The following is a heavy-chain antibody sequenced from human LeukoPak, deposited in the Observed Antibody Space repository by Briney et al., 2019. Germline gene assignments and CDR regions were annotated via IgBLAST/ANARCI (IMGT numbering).Heavy chain of an antibody. V-gene: IGHV4-61*02. D-gene: IGHD3-10*01. J-gene: IGHJ4*02. CDR2: VYISGST. CDR1: GGSISSGTYY. CDR3: ASHMTRITMVRGVSFDY. Sequence: SETLSLTCTVSGGSISSGTYYWSWIRQPAGKGLEWIGRVYISGSTNYNPSLKSRVTISVDTSKSRFSLKLSSVTAADTAVYYCASHMTRITMVRGVSFDYWGQGTLVTVSS.